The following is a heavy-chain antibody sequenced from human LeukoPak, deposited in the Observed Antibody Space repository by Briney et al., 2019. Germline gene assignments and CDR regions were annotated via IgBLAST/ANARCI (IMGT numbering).Heavy chain of an antibody. CDR3: ARESGNGYSSGWYPYYYYGMDV. D-gene: IGHD6-19*01. J-gene: IGHJ6*02. CDR2: ISGSGGST. Sequence: GGSLRLSCAASGFTFSSYAMSWVRQAPGKGLEWVSAISGSGGSTYYADSVKGRFTISRDNSKNTLYLQMNSLRAEDTAVYYCARESGNGYSSGWYPYYYYGMDVWGQGTTVTVSS. V-gene: IGHV3-23*01. CDR1: GFTFSSYA.